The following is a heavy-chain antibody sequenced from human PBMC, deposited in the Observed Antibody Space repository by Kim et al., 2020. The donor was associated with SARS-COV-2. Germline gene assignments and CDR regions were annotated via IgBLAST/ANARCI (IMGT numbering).Heavy chain of an antibody. D-gene: IGHD6-13*01. V-gene: IGHV3-15*01. CDR3: TTSIAAAVYGY. CDR2: T. J-gene: IGHJ4*02. Sequence: TDYAAPVKGRFTISRDDSKNTLYLQMNSLKTEDTAVYYCTTSIAAAVYGYWGQGTLVTVSS.